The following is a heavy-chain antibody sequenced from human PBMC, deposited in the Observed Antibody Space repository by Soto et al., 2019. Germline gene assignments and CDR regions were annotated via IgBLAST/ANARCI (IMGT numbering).Heavy chain of an antibody. J-gene: IGHJ6*02. Sequence: GGSLRLSCAASGFTFSSYAMNWVRQAPGKGLEWVSAISGSGGSKYYADSVKGRFTLSRDNSKNRLYLQMNSLRAEDYAVFYCKKGNKNSDFCSGYYLVDYDHGMDVWGQGTLVTVSS. CDR3: KKGNKNSDFCSGYYLVDYDHGMDV. D-gene: IGHD3-3*01. V-gene: IGHV3-23*01. CDR1: GFTFSSYA. CDR2: ISGSGGSK.